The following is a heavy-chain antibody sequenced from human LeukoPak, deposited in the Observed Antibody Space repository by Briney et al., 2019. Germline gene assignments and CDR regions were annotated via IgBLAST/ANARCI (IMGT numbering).Heavy chain of an antibody. Sequence: SETLPLTCTVSGGSISSYYWSWIRQPPGKGLEWIGYIYYSGSTNYNPSLKSRVTISVDTSKNQFSLKLSSVTAADTAVYYCARGYSGYGTHDYWGQGTLVTVSS. V-gene: IGHV4-59*01. J-gene: IGHJ4*02. CDR1: GGSISSYY. D-gene: IGHD5-12*01. CDR2: IYYSGST. CDR3: ARGYSGYGTHDY.